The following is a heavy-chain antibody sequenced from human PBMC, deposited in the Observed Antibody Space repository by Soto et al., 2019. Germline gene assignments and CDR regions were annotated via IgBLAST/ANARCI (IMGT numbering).Heavy chain of an antibody. V-gene: IGHV3-9*01. J-gene: IGHJ4*02. CDR1: GFTFDDYA. Sequence: PGGSLRLSCAASGFTFDDYAMHWVRQAPGKGLEWVSGISWNSGSICYADSVKGRFTISRDNSKNSLYLQMNSLRAEDTAVYYCVKDRPLYSSGFYYFDYWGQGTLVTVSS. CDR2: ISWNSGSI. D-gene: IGHD6-19*01. CDR3: VKDRPLYSSGFYYFDY.